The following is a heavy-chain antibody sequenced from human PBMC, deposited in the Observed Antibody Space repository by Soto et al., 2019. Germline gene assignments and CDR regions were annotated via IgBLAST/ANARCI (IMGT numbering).Heavy chain of an antibody. J-gene: IGHJ6*02. CDR3: SRDGYCSSTSCSDYYGMDV. CDR2: IRSKAYRGTT. V-gene: IGHV3-49*04. Sequence: TGGSLRLSCTASGFTFGDYGMSWVRQAPGKGLEWVGFIRSKAYRGTTEYGASVKGRFTISRDDSKSIAYLQMNSLKTEDTAVYYCSRDGYCSSTSCSDYYGMDVWGQGTTVTVSS. D-gene: IGHD2-2*01. CDR1: GFTFGDYG.